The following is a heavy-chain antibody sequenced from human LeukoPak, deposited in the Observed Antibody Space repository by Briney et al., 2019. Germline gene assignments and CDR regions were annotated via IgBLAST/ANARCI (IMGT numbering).Heavy chain of an antibody. CDR3: AKGGDGYSTRGAIHDAFDI. J-gene: IGHJ3*02. V-gene: IGHV3-43*01. Sequence: GSLRLSCAASGFTFDDYTMHWVRQAPGKGLEWVSLISWDGGSTYYADSVKGRLTISRDNSKNSLYLQMNSLRTEDTALYYCAKGGDGYSTRGAIHDAFDIWGQGTMVTVSS. CDR2: ISWDGGST. CDR1: GFTFDDYT. D-gene: IGHD5-24*01.